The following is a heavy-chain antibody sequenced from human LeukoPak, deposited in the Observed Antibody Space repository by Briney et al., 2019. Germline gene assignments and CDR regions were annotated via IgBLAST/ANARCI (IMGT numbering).Heavy chain of an antibody. CDR3: ARSVLPAYCTNGVCYPEYFDY. V-gene: IGHV1-69*06. J-gene: IGHJ4*02. Sequence: SVKVSCKASGGTFSSYAISWVRQAPGQGLEWMGGIIPIFGTANYAQKFQGRVTITADKSTSTAYMELSSLRSEDTAVYYCARSVLPAYCTNGVCYPEYFDYWGQGTLVTVSS. CDR1: GGTFSSYA. D-gene: IGHD2-8*01. CDR2: IIPIFGTA.